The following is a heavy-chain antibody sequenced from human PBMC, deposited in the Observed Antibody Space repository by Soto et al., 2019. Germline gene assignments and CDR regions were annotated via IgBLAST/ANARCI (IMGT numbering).Heavy chain of an antibody. Sequence: GGSLRLSCAASGFTFSDYFMSWIRQAPGKGLEWVSYITSRGSTMDYADSVKGRFTISRDNGKKSLYLQMNSLRAEDTAVYYCAGQYDPVPRSAFDIWGQGTMVTVSS. CDR2: ITSRGSTM. D-gene: IGHD3-16*01. CDR1: GFTFSDYF. J-gene: IGHJ3*02. V-gene: IGHV3-11*01. CDR3: AGQYDPVPRSAFDI.